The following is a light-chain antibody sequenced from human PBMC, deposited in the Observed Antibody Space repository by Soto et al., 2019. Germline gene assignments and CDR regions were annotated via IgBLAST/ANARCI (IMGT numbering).Light chain of an antibody. CDR2: DVS. CDR3: SSYTSSSTLEV. J-gene: IGLJ1*01. CDR1: SSDVGGYNY. V-gene: IGLV2-14*01. Sequence: SVLIQPASVSGSPGQSSSISCTGTSSDVGGYNYVSWYQQHPGKAPKLMIYDVSNRPSGVSNRFSGSKSGNTASLTISGLQAEDEADYYCSSYTSSSTLEVFGTGTKVTVL.